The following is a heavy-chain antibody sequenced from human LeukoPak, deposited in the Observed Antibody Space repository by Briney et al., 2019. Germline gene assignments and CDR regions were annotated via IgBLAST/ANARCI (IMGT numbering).Heavy chain of an antibody. D-gene: IGHD3-10*01. Sequence: PSETLSLTCTVSGGSISSYYWSWIRQPPGKGLEWLGYIYYSGSTNYNPSLKSRVTISVDTSKNQFSLKLSSVTAADTAVYYCARGSLVRGVPAEYFQHWGQGTLVTVSS. CDR2: IYYSGST. CDR1: GGSISSYY. V-gene: IGHV4-59*01. CDR3: ARGSLVRGVPAEYFQH. J-gene: IGHJ1*01.